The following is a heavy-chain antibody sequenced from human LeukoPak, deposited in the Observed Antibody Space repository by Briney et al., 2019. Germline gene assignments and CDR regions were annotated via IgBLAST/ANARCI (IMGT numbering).Heavy chain of an antibody. CDR3: AKATRDIVVVVAAIVNAFDI. V-gene: IGHV3-48*01. J-gene: IGHJ3*02. D-gene: IGHD2-15*01. CDR1: GFTFSSYS. CDR2: ISSSSSTI. Sequence: GGSLRLSCAASGFTFSSYSMNWVRQAPGKGLEWVSYISSSSSTIYYADSVKGRFTISRDNSKNTLYLQMNSLRAEDTAVYYCAKATRDIVVVVAAIVNAFDIWGQGTMVTVSS.